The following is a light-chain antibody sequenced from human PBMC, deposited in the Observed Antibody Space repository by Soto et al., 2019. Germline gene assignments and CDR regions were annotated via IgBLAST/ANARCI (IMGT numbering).Light chain of an antibody. CDR1: SSDVGAYDY. Sequence: ALRQPASVSGSPGLAIAISCTGTSSDVGAYDYVSWYQQHPGKAPKVMIYDVSNRPSGVSNRFSGSKSDNTASLTISGLQAEDEADYYCSSYTSSSTYVFGTGTKVTVL. V-gene: IGLV2-14*01. CDR2: DVS. J-gene: IGLJ1*01. CDR3: SSYTSSSTYV.